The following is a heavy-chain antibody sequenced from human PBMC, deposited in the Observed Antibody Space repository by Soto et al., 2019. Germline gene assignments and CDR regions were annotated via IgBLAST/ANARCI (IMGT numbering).Heavy chain of an antibody. Sequence: SETLSLTCAVSGGSISSSNWWSWVRQPPGKGLEWIGEIYHSGSTNYNPSLKSRVTISVDKSKNQFSLKLSSVTAADTAVYYCARDSPSLIAEDAFDIWGQGTMVTVSS. CDR1: GGSISSSNW. J-gene: IGHJ3*02. D-gene: IGHD6-13*01. CDR3: ARDSPSLIAEDAFDI. CDR2: IYHSGST. V-gene: IGHV4-4*02.